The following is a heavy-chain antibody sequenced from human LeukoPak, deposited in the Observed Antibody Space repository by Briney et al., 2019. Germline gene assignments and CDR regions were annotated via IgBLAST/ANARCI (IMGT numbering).Heavy chain of an antibody. J-gene: IGHJ5*02. CDR2: ISYDGSNK. Sequence: TGGSLRLSCAASGFTFNSYCMHWVRQAPGKGLEWVAVISYDGSNKYYADSVKGRFTISRENSKNTLYLQMNSLRAEETPGYYFGTPSDFYDYVWGSPSTWSQGTLVT. CDR3: GTPSDFYDYVWGSPST. D-gene: IGHD3-16*01. V-gene: IGHV3-30*03. CDR1: GFTFNSYC.